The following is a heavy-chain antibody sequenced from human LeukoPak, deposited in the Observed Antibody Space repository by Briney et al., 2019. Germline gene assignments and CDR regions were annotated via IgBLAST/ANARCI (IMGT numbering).Heavy chain of an antibody. J-gene: IGHJ2*01. Sequence: PSETLSLTCTVSGGSISSGSYYWSWIRQPAGKGLEWIGRIYTSGSTNYNPSLKSRVTISVDTSKNQFSLKLSSVTAADTAVYYCAGPDTFSDLWGRGTLVTVSS. CDR2: IYTSGST. V-gene: IGHV4-61*02. CDR1: GGSISSGSYY. CDR3: AGPDTFSDL.